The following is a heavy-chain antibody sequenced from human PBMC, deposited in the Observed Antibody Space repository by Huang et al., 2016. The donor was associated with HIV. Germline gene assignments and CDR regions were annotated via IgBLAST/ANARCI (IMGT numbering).Heavy chain of an antibody. J-gene: IGHJ5*02. CDR2: IRGSDNTT. Sequence: EVKLLESGGGLVQPGGSLRLSCAASGFSFSSYTMTWVRQAPGKGLEWVTSIRGSDNTTVYADAGKGRVTISRDNSKNTLYLQMKSLRVDDTAVYYCAKDRVAGTGHCFDPWGQGTLVTVSS. D-gene: IGHD6-19*01. CDR1: GFSFSSYT. CDR3: AKDRVAGTGHCFDP. V-gene: IGHV3-23*01.